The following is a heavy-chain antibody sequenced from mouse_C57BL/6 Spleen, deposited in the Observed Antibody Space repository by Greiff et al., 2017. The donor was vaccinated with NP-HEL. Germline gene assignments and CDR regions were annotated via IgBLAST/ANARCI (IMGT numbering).Heavy chain of an antibody. CDR1: GFNIKDDY. J-gene: IGHJ2*01. V-gene: IGHV14-4*01. CDR2: IDPENGDT. D-gene: IGHD1-1*01. CDR3: TTRGYGSSGDY. Sequence: EVQLQQSGAELVRPGASVKLSCTASGFNIKDDYMHWVKQRPEQGLEWIGWIDPENGDTEYASKFQGKATITADTSSNPAYLQLSSLTSEDTAGYYCTTRGYGSSGDYWGQGTTLTVSS.